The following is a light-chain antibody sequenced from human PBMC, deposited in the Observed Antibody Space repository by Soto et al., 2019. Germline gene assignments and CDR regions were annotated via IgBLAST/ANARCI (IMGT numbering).Light chain of an antibody. CDR2: YIS. J-gene: IGKJ5*01. CDR3: QQRSNWPIT. CDR1: QSSVNF. V-gene: IGKV3-11*01. Sequence: EIVMTQSPATLSVSPGETASLSCRASQSSVNFLAWYQQKPGQAPRLLIYYISTRATGIPARFSGSGSGTDFTLTISSLEPEDFAVYYCQQRSNWPITFGQGTRLEI.